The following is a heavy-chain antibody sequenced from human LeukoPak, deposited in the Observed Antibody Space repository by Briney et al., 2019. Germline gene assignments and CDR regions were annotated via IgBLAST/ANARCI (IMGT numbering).Heavy chain of an antibody. D-gene: IGHD5-18*01. Sequence: KPSETLSLTCTVSGGSMSSSRYYWGWIRQPPGKGLEWIGLIYYSGTTYYNPSLTSRVTISVDTSKNQFSLKLTSVTAADTAVYYCARVGDNYGLDYWGQGTLVTVSS. V-gene: IGHV4-39*07. CDR2: IYYSGTT. CDR1: GGSMSSSRYY. J-gene: IGHJ4*02. CDR3: ARVGDNYGLDY.